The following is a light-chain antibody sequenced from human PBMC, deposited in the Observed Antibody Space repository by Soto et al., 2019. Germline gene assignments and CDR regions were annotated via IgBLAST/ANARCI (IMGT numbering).Light chain of an antibody. J-gene: IGKJ1*01. CDR1: QNINSW. V-gene: IGKV1-5*03. Sequence: IHMTQSPSTLSASVGDRVTITCRASQNINSWLAWYQQKPGKAPKLLVYEASSLQSGVPSRFSGSGSGTEFTLTISSLDPDDFATYYCQQYNGYGRFGQGTKVDI. CDR2: EAS. CDR3: QQYNGYGR.